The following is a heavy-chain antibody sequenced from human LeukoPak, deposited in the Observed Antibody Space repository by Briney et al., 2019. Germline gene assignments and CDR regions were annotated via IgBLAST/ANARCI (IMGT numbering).Heavy chain of an antibody. CDR2: IKQDGSEK. D-gene: IGHD5-18*01. CDR1: GFTFSSYW. J-gene: IGHJ6*03. Sequence: PGGSLRLSCAASGFTFSSYWMSWVRQAPGKGLEWVANIKQDGSEKYYVDSVKGRFTISRDNAKNSLYLQMNSLRAEDTAVYYCARDRRSKWYSYGHGNYYYYYMDVWGKGTTVTVSS. CDR3: ARDRRSKWYSYGHGNYYYYYMDV. V-gene: IGHV3-7*01.